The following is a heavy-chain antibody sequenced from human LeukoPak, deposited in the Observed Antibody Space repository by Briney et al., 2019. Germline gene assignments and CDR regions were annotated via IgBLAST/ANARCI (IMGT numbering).Heavy chain of an antibody. J-gene: IGHJ3*02. CDR2: MNPNSGNT. Sequence: ASVKVSCKASGYTFTSYDINWVRQATGQGLGWMGWMNPNSGNTGYAQKFQGRVTMTRNTSISTAYMELSSLRSEDTAVYYCARGISKSHDAFDIWGQGTMVTVSS. CDR3: ARGISKSHDAFDI. D-gene: IGHD2-15*01. V-gene: IGHV1-8*01. CDR1: GYTFTSYD.